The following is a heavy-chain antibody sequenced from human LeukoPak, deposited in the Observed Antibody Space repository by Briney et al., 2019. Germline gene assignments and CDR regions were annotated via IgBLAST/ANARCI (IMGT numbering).Heavy chain of an antibody. J-gene: IGHJ6*02. V-gene: IGHV3-33*01. CDR3: AREGRYYDILTGTSVSRGMDL. D-gene: IGHD3-9*01. CDR1: GFTVSSYG. Sequence: GGSLRLACAASGFTVSSYGMHWVRQAPGKGLEWVAVIWYDGSNKYYADSVKGRFTISRDNSTNTLYLQMNSLRAEDTAVYYCAREGRYYDILTGTSVSRGMDLWGQGTTVTVSS. CDR2: IWYDGSNK.